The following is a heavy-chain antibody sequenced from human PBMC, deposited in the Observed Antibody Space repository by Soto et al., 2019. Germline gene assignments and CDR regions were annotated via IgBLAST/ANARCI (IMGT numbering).Heavy chain of an antibody. CDR2: ISGSGGST. CDR3: AKDGSYPKRTIFGVDIIAFKDY. V-gene: IGHV3-23*01. D-gene: IGHD3-3*01. CDR1: GFTFSSYG. J-gene: IGHJ4*02. Sequence: GGSLRLSCAASGFTFSSYGMHWVRQAPGKGLEWVSAISGSGGSTYYADSVKGRFTISRDNSKNTLYLQMNSLRAEDTAVYYCAKDGSYPKRTIFGVDIIAFKDYWGQGTLVTVSP.